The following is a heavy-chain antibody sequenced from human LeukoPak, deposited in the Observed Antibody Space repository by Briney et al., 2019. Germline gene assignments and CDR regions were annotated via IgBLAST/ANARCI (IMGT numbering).Heavy chain of an antibody. Sequence: SETLSLTCAVYGGSFSGYYWSWIRQPPGKGLEWIGEINHSGSTNYNPSLKSRLTISVDTSKNQFSLKLSSVTAADTAVYYCASGVTCYFDYWGQGTLVTVSS. V-gene: IGHV4-34*01. D-gene: IGHD2-21*02. CDR2: INHSGST. CDR3: ASGVTCYFDY. J-gene: IGHJ4*02. CDR1: GGSFSGYY.